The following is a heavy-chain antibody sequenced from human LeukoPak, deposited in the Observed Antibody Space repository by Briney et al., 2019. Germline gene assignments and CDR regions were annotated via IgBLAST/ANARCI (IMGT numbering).Heavy chain of an antibody. Sequence: GGTLRLSCAASGFTFSSYGMSWVRQAPGKGLEWVSAISGSGGSTYYADSVKGRFTISRDNSKNTLYLQMNSPRAEDTAVYYCAKTYSSSWFENWYFDLWGRGTLVTVSS. J-gene: IGHJ2*01. V-gene: IGHV3-23*01. CDR2: ISGSGGST. CDR1: GFTFSSYG. D-gene: IGHD6-13*01. CDR3: AKTYSSSWFENWYFDL.